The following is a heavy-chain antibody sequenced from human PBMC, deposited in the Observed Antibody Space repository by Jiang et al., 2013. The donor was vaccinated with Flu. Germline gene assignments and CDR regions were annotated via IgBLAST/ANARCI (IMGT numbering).Heavy chain of an antibody. V-gene: IGHV3-21*01. Sequence: SSSYIYYADSVKGRFTISRDNAKNSLYLQMNSLRAEDTAVYYCARDVVRGSGILYYYYGMDVWGQGTTVTVSS. D-gene: IGHD3-10*01. CDR3: ARDVVRGSGILYYYYGMDV. J-gene: IGHJ6*02. CDR2: SSSYI.